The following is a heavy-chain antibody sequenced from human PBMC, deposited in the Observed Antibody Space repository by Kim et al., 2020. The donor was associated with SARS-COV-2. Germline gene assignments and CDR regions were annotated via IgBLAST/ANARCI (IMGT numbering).Heavy chain of an antibody. J-gene: IGHJ6*02. CDR1: GFPFDTYT. Sequence: GGSLRLSCAASGFPFDTYTMNWVRQAPGKGLEWVSSISTSSRYIYYADSVKGRFTISRDNAKNSLYLQMNSLRAEDTALYYCARSSSPPTMVREYYYGLDVWGQGTTVTVSS. V-gene: IGHV3-21*01. D-gene: IGHD3-10*01. CDR3: ARSSSPPTMVREYYYGLDV. CDR2: ISTSSRYI.